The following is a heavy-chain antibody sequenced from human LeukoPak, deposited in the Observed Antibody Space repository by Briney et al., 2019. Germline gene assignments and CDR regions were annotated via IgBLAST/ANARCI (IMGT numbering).Heavy chain of an antibody. Sequence: ASVKVSCKASGYTFTSYGISWVRQAPGQGLEWMGWISAYNGNTNYAQKLQGRVTMTTDTSTSTAYMELRSLRSDDTAVYYCARAQGGSYYRVGFDYWGQGTLVTVSS. CDR1: GYTFTSYG. J-gene: IGHJ4*02. D-gene: IGHD1-26*01. V-gene: IGHV1-18*01. CDR3: ARAQGGSYYRVGFDY. CDR2: ISAYNGNT.